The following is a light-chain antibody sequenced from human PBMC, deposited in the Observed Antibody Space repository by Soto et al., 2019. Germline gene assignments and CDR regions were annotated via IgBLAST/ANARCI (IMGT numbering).Light chain of an antibody. CDR3: LQLTHVPYT. CDR1: QSLVTADGHTF. J-gene: IGKJ2*01. CDR2: KVS. Sequence: DVVLTQPPLSSPVSLGQPASISCRSSQSLVTADGHTFLSWLQQRPGQPPRVLIYKVSNRFSGVRDKFSGSGAGTDFTLKISRVEAEDVGIYYCLQLTHVPYTFGQGTKLEIK. V-gene: IGKV2-24*01.